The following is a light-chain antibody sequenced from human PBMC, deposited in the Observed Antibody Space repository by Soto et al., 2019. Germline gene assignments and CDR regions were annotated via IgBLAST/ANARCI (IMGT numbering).Light chain of an antibody. CDR3: QQYNNWPPWT. V-gene: IGKV3-15*01. Sequence: EIVMTQSPATLSVSPGERATLSCRASQSVSSNLAWYQQKPGQAPRLLIYGASTRATGIPARFSGSGSGTGFTLTISSLQSEDFAVYYCQQYNNWPPWTFGQGPKVEIK. CDR1: QSVSSN. CDR2: GAS. J-gene: IGKJ1*01.